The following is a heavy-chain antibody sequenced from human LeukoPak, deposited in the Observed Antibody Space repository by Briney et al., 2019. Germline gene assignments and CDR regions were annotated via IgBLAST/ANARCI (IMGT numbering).Heavy chain of an antibody. V-gene: IGHV3-23*01. CDR1: GFTFSSYA. J-gene: IGHJ4*02. CDR3: AKDRRLGDSSGYSDY. D-gene: IGHD3-22*01. CDR2: ISGSGGST. Sequence: PGGSLRLSCAASGFTFSSYAMSWVRQAPGKGLEWVSAISGSGGSTYYADSVKGRFTISRDNSKNTLYLQMNSLRAEDTAVYYCAKDRRLGDSSGYSDYWGQGTLVTVSS.